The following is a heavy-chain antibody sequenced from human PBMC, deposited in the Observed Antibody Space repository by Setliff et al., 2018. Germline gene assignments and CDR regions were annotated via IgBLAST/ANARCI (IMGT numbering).Heavy chain of an antibody. V-gene: IGHV1-2*02. CDR3: ARGTIDF. CDR1: GYPFIEHY. CDR2: INPSSGGT. Sequence: ASVKVSCKTSGYPFIEHYVNWVRQAPGQGLEWMGWINPSSGGTKYAHKFQGRVTMTRDTSISTAYMELNRLASDDTAIYYCARGTIDFWGQGSLVTVSS. J-gene: IGHJ4*02.